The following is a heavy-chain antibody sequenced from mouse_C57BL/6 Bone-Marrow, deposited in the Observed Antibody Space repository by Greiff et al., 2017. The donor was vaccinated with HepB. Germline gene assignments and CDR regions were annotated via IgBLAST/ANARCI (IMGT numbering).Heavy chain of an antibody. Sequence: VQLQQSGPELVKPGASVKISCKASGYAFSSSWMNWVKQRPGKGLEWIGRIYPGDGDTNYNGKFKGKATLTADKSSSTAYMQLSSLTSDDSAVYFCARSIASYAMDYWGQGTSVTVSS. CDR2: IYPGDGDT. J-gene: IGHJ4*01. V-gene: IGHV1-82*01. CDR1: GYAFSSSW. CDR3: ARSIASYAMDY. D-gene: IGHD6-1*01.